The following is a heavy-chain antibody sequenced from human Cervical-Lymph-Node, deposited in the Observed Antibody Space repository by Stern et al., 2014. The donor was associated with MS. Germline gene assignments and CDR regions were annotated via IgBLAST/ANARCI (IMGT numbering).Heavy chain of an antibody. CDR1: GYTFTSYS. CDR3: ARDPHYDFWSGYPLYYFDF. D-gene: IGHD3-3*01. CDR2: ISPRGGRP. V-gene: IGHV1-46*01. Sequence: VQLVQSGAEVKKPGASVKVSCKTSGYTFTSYSLHWVRQAPGQGLEWLGIISPRGGRPTYTQKFHDKVTLTSDTSTSTVYMELNSLRSEDTAVYYCARDPHYDFWSGYPLYYFDFWGQGTLVTVSS. J-gene: IGHJ4*02.